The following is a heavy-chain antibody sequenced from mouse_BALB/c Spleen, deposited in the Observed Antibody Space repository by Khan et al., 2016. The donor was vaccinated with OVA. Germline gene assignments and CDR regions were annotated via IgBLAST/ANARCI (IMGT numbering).Heavy chain of an antibody. CDR2: IKYSGST. Sequence: EVKLLESGPGLVKPSQSLSLTCTVTGYSITSDYAWNWIRQFPGNKLEWMGYIKYSGSTSYNPSLKSRISIPRNTSQNQFFLQLSSVTTEDTATYYCARSGTISTVVATDFDSWGQGTTLTVSS. D-gene: IGHD1-1*01. CDR3: ARSGTISTVVATDFDS. CDR1: GYSITSDYA. V-gene: IGHV3-2*02. J-gene: IGHJ2*01.